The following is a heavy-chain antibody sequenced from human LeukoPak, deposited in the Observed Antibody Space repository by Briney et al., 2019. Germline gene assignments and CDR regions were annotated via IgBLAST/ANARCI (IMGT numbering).Heavy chain of an antibody. V-gene: IGHV3-7*01. D-gene: IGHD6-19*01. CDR3: ATIEAVRFHY. Sequence: GGSLRLSCAASGFTFSSYSMNWVRQAPGKGLEWVANIKQDESEKYYLDSVKGRFTISRDNTKNSLYLEMNSLRAEDTAVYYCATIEAVRFHYWGQGTLVAVSS. CDR2: IKQDESEK. CDR1: GFTFSSYS. J-gene: IGHJ4*02.